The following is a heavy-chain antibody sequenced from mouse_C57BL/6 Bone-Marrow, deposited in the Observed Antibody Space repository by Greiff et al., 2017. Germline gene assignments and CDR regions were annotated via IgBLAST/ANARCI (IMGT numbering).Heavy chain of an antibody. CDR1: GYTFTSYW. CDR3: ASPIYYDYPGTFAY. Sequence: QVQLKQPGAELVRPGTSVKLSCKASGYTFTSYWMHWVKQRPGQGLEWIGVIDPSDSYTNYNQKFKGKATLTVDTSSSTAYMQLSSLTSEDSAVYYCASPIYYDYPGTFAYWGQGTLVTVSA. J-gene: IGHJ3*01. CDR2: IDPSDSYT. D-gene: IGHD2-4*01. V-gene: IGHV1-59*01.